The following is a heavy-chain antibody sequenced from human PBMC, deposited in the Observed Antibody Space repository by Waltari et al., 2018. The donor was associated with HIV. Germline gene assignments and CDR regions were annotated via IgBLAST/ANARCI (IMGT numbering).Heavy chain of an antibody. D-gene: IGHD6-13*01. Sequence: QITLKESGPTLVKPTQTLTLTCTFSGFSLSTSGVGVGWIRQPPGKALEWLALIYWNDDKRYSPSLKSRLTITKDTSKNQVVLTMTNMDPVDTATYYCARFIQYSSSWYPPFDYWGQGTLVTVSS. CDR3: ARFIQYSSSWYPPFDY. CDR2: IYWNDDK. V-gene: IGHV2-5*01. CDR1: GFSLSTSGVG. J-gene: IGHJ4*02.